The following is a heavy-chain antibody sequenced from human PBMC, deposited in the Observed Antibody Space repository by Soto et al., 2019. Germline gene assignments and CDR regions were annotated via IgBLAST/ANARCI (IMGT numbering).Heavy chain of an antibody. CDR3: GKNQGVELVPLATVDWFDP. Sequence: WWRRRSCTASGCSFSSYAMSWVRQAPGKGLEWISCISGSGFKKYYADSVKGRFTISRDNSKSTVYLELNNLSAEDTAVYHCGKNQGVELVPLATVDWFDPWGQGSVVTVSS. D-gene: IGHD1-26*01. CDR1: GCSFSSYA. CDR2: ISGSGFKK. V-gene: IGHV3-23*01. J-gene: IGHJ5*02.